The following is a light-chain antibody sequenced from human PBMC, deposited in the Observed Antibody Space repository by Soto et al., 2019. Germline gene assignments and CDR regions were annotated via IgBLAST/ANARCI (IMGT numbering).Light chain of an antibody. CDR2: AAS. Sequence: DIRMTQSPSSLSASVGDRVTITCRASQTISSYLNWYQQKPGKAPKLLIYAASSFQSGVPSRFSGSGSGTHFTLTISSLQPEDFATYYWQQSYSPPITFGQGTRLEI. CDR3: QQSYSPPIT. J-gene: IGKJ5*01. V-gene: IGKV1-39*01. CDR1: QTISSY.